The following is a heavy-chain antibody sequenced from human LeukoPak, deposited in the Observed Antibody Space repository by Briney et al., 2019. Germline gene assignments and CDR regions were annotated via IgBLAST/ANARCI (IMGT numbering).Heavy chain of an antibody. CDR2: IYYSGST. CDR1: GGSISSYY. V-gene: IGHV4-59*01. D-gene: IGHD2-15*01. CDR3: ARVLGYCSGGGCSEYFQH. J-gene: IGHJ1*01. Sequence: SETLSLTCSVSGGSISSYYWSWIRQPPGKGLEWIGYIYYSGSTNYNPSLRSRVTISVDTSKNQFSLKLSSVTAADTAVYYCARVLGYCSGGGCSEYFQHWGQGTLVTVSS.